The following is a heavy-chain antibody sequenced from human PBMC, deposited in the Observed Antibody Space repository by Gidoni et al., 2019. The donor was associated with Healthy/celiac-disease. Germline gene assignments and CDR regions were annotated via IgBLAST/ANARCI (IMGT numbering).Heavy chain of an antibody. J-gene: IGHJ6*02. D-gene: IGHD2-15*01. CDR1: GFTFSSYA. CDR3: ARVLGGSLGVLGGMDV. CDR2: ISYDGSNK. V-gene: IGHV3-30-3*01. Sequence: QVQLVESGGGVVQPGRSLRLSCAASGFTFSSYAMHWVRQAPGKGLEWVAVISYDGSNKYYADSVKGRFTISRDNSKNTLYLQMNSLRAEDTAVYYCARVLGGSLGVLGGMDVWGQGTTVTVSS.